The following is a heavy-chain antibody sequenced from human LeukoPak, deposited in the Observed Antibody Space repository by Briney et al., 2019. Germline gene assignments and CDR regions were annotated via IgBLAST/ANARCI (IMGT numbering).Heavy chain of an antibody. D-gene: IGHD3-3*01. CDR3: ARRFSNAFDI. CDR1: GGSISSYY. CDR2: IYCSGST. J-gene: IGHJ3*02. Sequence: TTSETLSLTCTVSGGSISSYYWSWIRQPPGKGLEWIGYIYCSGSTNYNPSLKSRVTISVDTSKNQFSLKLSSVTAADTAVYYCARRFSNAFDIWGQGTMVTVSS. V-gene: IGHV4-59*01.